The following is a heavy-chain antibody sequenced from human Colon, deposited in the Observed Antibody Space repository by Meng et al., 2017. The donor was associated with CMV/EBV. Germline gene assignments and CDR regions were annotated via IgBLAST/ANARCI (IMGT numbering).Heavy chain of an antibody. V-gene: IGHV3-30*02. CDR3: AKERSGAQWEMISD. D-gene: IGHD1-26*01. Sequence: QVHLVESGXGVVQPXVSLRSXXXASGFTFSTYGMHWVRQAPGKGLEWVAFVRYDGSEKYCADSVKGRFTISRDDPKNTLYLQMDSLRPEDTAVYYCAKERSGAQWEMISDWGQGTLVTVSS. J-gene: IGHJ1*01. CDR1: GFTFSTYG. CDR2: VRYDGSEK.